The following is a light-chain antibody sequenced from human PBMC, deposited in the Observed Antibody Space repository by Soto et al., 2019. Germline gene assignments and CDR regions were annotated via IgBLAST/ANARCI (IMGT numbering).Light chain of an antibody. CDR3: QQYGSSPMYT. J-gene: IGKJ2*01. CDR1: QSITSSY. CDR2: GAS. V-gene: IGKV3-20*01. Sequence: EIVLTQSPGTLSLSPGERATLSCRASQSITSSYLAWYQQNPGQAPRLLIYGASSRATGIPDRFSGSGSGTDFTLTINRLEPEDFAVYYCQQYGSSPMYTFGQGTKLEIK.